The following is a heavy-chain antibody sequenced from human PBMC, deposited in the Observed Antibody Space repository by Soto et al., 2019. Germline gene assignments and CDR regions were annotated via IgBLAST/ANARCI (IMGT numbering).Heavy chain of an antibody. V-gene: IGHV4-30-4*01. Sequence: SETLSLTCTVSGGSIIRGDYYWSWIRQPPGKGLEWIGYIYYSGSTYYNPSLKSRVTISVDTSKNQFSLKLSSVTAADTAVYYCARLGVDTAMVLSGYYYYGMDVWGQGTTVTVSS. CDR1: GGSIIRGDYY. J-gene: IGHJ6*02. CDR3: ARLGVDTAMVLSGYYYYGMDV. CDR2: IYYSGST. D-gene: IGHD5-18*01.